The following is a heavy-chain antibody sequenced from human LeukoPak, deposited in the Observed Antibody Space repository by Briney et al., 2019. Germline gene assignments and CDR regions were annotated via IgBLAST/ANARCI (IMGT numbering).Heavy chain of an antibody. V-gene: IGHV3-7*01. CDR3: ARLYSSSWYSPFDY. Sequence: GGSLRLFCAASGFTFSSYWMSWVRQAPGKGLEWVANIKEDGSEKYYVDSVKGRFTISRDNAKNSLYLQMNSLRGEDTAVYYCARLYSSSWYSPFDYWGQGTLVTVSS. CDR2: IKEDGSEK. CDR1: GFTFSSYW. D-gene: IGHD6-13*01. J-gene: IGHJ4*02.